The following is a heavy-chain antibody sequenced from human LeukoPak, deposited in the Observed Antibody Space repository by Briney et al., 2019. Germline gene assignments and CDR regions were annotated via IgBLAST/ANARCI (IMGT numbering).Heavy chain of an antibody. CDR3: ARGGSYGDYVRPFDY. CDR1: GGSISSYY. Sequence: TSETLSLTCTVSGGSISSYYWSWIRQPPGKGLEWIGYIYYSGSTNYNPSLKSRVTISVDTSKNQFPLKLSSVTAADTAVYYCARGGSYGDYVRPFDYWGQGTLVTVSS. J-gene: IGHJ4*02. V-gene: IGHV4-59*01. D-gene: IGHD4-17*01. CDR2: IYYSGST.